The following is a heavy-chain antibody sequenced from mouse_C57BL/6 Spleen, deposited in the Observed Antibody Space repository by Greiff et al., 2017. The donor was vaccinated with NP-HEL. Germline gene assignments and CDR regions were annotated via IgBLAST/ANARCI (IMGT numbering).Heavy chain of an antibody. V-gene: IGHV1-18*01. CDR1: GYTFTDYN. CDR2: ITPNNGGT. Sequence: EVQLQQSGPELVKPGASVKIPCKASGYTFTDYNMDWVKQSHGKSLEWIGDITPNNGGTIYNQKFKGKATLTVDKSSSTAYMELRSLTSEDTAVYYCARSGFIYYGNYPYAMDYWGQGTSVTVSS. D-gene: IGHD2-1*01. J-gene: IGHJ4*01. CDR3: ARSGFIYYGNYPYAMDY.